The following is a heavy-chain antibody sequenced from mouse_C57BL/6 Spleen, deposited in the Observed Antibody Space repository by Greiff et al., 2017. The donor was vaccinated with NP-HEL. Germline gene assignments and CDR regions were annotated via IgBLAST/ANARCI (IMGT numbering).Heavy chain of an antibody. CDR2: IDPENGDT. CDR1: GFNIKDDY. D-gene: IGHD1-1*01. CDR3: TRGTTVVARFHFDY. V-gene: IGHV14-4*01. J-gene: IGHJ2*01. Sequence: DVKLQESGAELVRPGASVKLSCTASGFNIKDDYMHWVKQRPEQGLEWIGWIDPENGDTEYASKFQGKATITADTSSNTAYLQLSSLTSEDTAVYYCTRGTTVVARFHFDYWGQGTTLTVSS.